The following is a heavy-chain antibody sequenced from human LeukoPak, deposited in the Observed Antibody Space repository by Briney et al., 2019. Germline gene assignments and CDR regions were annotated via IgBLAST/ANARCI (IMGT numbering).Heavy chain of an antibody. CDR2: INPSGGST. Sequence: GASVKVSCKASGYTFTSYYMHWVRQAPGQGLEWMGIINPSGGSTSYAQKFQDRVTMTTDTSTTTAYLEVRSLTSDDTAVYYCARGSAMAQKQLVRHFHSWGQGTLVIVSS. V-gene: IGHV1-46*01. CDR3: ARGSAMAQKQLVRHFHS. J-gene: IGHJ4*02. CDR1: GYTFTSYY. D-gene: IGHD6-6*01.